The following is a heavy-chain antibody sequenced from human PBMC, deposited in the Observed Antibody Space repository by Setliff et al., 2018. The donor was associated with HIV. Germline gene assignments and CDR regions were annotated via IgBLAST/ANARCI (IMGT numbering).Heavy chain of an antibody. CDR1: GCTFTTYG. Sequence: ASVKVSCKSSGCTFTTYGLSWVRQAPGQGLEWMGWISTYSDETSSSQNLQGRLTMTTDTSTGTAYMELRSLRSDDTAVYYCARRGNYYASAFDYWGQGTLVTVSS. CDR2: ISTYSDET. J-gene: IGHJ4*02. V-gene: IGHV1-18*01. CDR3: ARRGNYYASAFDY. D-gene: IGHD3-10*01.